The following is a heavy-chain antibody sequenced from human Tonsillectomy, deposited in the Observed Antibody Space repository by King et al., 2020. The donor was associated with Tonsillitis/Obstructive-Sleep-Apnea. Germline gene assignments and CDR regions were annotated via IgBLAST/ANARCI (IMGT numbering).Heavy chain of an antibody. V-gene: IGHV3-21*01. CDR1: GFTFSSYS. D-gene: IGHD6-13*01. Sequence: QLVQSGGGLVKPGGSLRLSCAASGFTFSSYSMNWVRQATGKGLEWVSSISSSSNYIFYADSVKGRFTISRDNAKNSLYLQMNSLRAEDTAVYYCARDVGPTSSSSQGHWGQGTLVTVSS. CDR2: ISSSSNYI. J-gene: IGHJ4*02. CDR3: ARDVGPTSSSSQGH.